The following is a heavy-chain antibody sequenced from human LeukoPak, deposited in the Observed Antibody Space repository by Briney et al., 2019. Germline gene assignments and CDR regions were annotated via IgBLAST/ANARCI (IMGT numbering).Heavy chain of an antibody. CDR3: ARRQNSRYSSSSRFDY. CDR1: GYTFTGYY. J-gene: IGHJ4*02. Sequence: ASVKVSCKASGYTFTGYYMHWVRQAPGQGLEWMGWINPNSGGTNYAQKFQGRVTMTRDTSISTAYMELSRLRSDDTAVYYCARRQNSRYSSSSRFDYWGQGTLVTVSS. V-gene: IGHV1-2*02. D-gene: IGHD6-6*01. CDR2: INPNSGGT.